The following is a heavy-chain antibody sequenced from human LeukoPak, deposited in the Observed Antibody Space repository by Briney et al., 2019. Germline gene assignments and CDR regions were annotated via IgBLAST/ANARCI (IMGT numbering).Heavy chain of an antibody. CDR3: AKGLNIAVAEN. CDR2: ISGSGGST. J-gene: IGHJ4*02. Sequence: TGGSLRLSCAASGFTFSSYAMSWVRQAPGKGLEWVSGISGSGGSTYYADSVKGRFTISRDNSKNTLYLQMNSLRAEDTAVYYCAKGLNIAVAENWGQGTLVTVFS. CDR1: GFTFSSYA. D-gene: IGHD6-19*01. V-gene: IGHV3-23*01.